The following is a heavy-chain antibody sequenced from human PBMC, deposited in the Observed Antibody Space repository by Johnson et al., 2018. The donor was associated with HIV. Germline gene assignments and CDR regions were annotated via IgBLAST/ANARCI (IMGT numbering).Heavy chain of an antibody. CDR1: GFTFSDYY. J-gene: IGHJ3*02. CDR3: ARKGDAFDI. V-gene: IGHV3-11*01. Sequence: QVQLVESGGGLIQPGGSLRLSCAASGFTFSDYYMSWIRQAPGKGLEWVSYISNSGSTIYYTDSVKGRFTISRDNAKNTLYLQISSLRAEDTAIYYCARKGDAFDIWGQGTMVTVSS. CDR2: ISNSGSTI.